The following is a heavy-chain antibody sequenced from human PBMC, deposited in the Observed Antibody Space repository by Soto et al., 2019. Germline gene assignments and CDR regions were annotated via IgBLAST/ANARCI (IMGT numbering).Heavy chain of an antibody. J-gene: IGHJ3*02. CDR1: GYTFTNYG. V-gene: IGHV1-18*01. D-gene: IGHD2-15*01. Sequence: QAQLVQSGAEVKKPGASVNISCKASGYTFTNYGFIWVRQAPGHGRELVGWISPYNGTTEHAQNLQGRVNMTRDKPTSTAYMELRSLRSDDTAVYYGARVVYGGTCCDAFDILGQGTMFTVSP. CDR2: ISPYNGTT. CDR3: ARVVYGGTCCDAFDI.